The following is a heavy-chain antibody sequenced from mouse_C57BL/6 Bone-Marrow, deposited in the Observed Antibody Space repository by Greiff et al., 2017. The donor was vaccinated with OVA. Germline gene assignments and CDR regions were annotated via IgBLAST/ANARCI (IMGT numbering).Heavy chain of an antibody. V-gene: IGHV5-6*01. CDR3: ASNWEAAY. CDR2: ISSGGSYT. CDR1: GFTFSSYG. J-gene: IGHJ3*01. D-gene: IGHD4-1*02. Sequence: DVQLQESGGDLVKPGGSLKLSCAASGFTFSSYGMSWVRQTPDKRLEWVATISSGGSYTYYPDSVKGRFTISRDNAKNTLYLQMSSLKSEDTAMYYCASNWEAAYWGQGTLVTVSA.